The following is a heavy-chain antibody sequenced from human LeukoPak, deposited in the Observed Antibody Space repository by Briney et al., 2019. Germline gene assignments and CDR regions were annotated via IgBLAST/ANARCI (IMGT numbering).Heavy chain of an antibody. V-gene: IGHV4-39*01. CDR2: IYYSGST. D-gene: IGHD4-17*01. J-gene: IGHJ3*02. CDR1: GGSISSSSYY. Sequence: SETLSLTCTVSGGSISSSSYYWSWIRQPPGKGLEWIGSIYYSGSTYYNPSLKSRVTISVDTSKNQFSLKLSSVTAADTAVYYCARGTTVTPRALDAFDIWGQGTMVTVSS. CDR3: ARGTTVTPRALDAFDI.